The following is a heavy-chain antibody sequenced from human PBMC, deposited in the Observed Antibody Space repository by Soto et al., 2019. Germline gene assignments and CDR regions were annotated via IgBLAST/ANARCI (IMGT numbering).Heavy chain of an antibody. J-gene: IGHJ4*02. CDR1: GFTFSSYG. CDR2: ISYDGSNK. D-gene: IGHD5-12*01. Sequence: QVQLVESGGGVVQPGRSLRLSCAASGFTFSSYGMHWVRQAPGKGLEWGAVISYDGSNKYYADSVKGRFTISRDNSKNTLYLQMNSLRAEDTAVYYCAKDARVGWLRLRGMDYWGQGTLVTVSS. V-gene: IGHV3-30*18. CDR3: AKDARVGWLRLRGMDY.